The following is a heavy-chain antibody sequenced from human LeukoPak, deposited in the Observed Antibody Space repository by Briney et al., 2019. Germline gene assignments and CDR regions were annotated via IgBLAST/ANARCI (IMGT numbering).Heavy chain of an antibody. J-gene: IGHJ1*01. CDR3: ARGSLYGSGSYLGYFQH. CDR2: INHSGST. V-gene: IGHV4-34*01. Sequence: SETLSLTCAVYGGSFSGYYWSWIRQPPGKGLEWIGEINHSGSTNYNPSLKSRVTISVDTSKYQFSLKLSSVTAADTAVYYCARGSLYGSGSYLGYFQHWGQGTLVTVSS. CDR1: GGSFSGYY. D-gene: IGHD3-10*01.